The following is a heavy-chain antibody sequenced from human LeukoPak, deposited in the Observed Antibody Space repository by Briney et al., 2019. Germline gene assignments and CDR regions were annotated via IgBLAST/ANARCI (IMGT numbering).Heavy chain of an antibody. D-gene: IGHD3-10*01. V-gene: IGHV3-7*05. Sequence: PGGSLRLSCSASAFTFSVYWMTWVRQAPGKGLEWVATIKEDGSDKYYVDSVRGRFTISRDNAENSPYLQTNSLTAEDTALYYCVRDGIRDIPGIITIRYDYWGQGTLVTVSS. J-gene: IGHJ4*02. CDR2: IKEDGSDK. CDR3: VRDGIRDIPGIITIRYDY. CDR1: AFTFSVYW.